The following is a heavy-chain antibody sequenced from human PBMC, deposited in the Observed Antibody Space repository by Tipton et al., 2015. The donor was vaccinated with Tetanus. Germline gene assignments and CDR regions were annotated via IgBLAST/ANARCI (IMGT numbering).Heavy chain of an antibody. J-gene: IGHJ4*02. Sequence: QVQLVQSGAEVKKPGASVKDSCKASGYSFTGYFIHWGRQAPGQGLEWMGWINHKSGLTNYAQKFQGRVTMTRDTSISTAYMELSGLSSGDSAVYYCDSDHCSDWYFDFDFWGQGTLVTFSS. CDR2: INHKSGLT. D-gene: IGHD6-19*01. CDR1: GYSFTGYF. CDR3: DSDHCSDWYFDFDF. V-gene: IGHV1-2*02.